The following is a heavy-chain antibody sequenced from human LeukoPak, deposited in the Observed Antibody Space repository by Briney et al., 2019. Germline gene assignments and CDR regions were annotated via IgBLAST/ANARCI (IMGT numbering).Heavy chain of an antibody. CDR1: SASISSSGHY. CDR2: LSYSGST. CDR3: ARHYGP. D-gene: IGHD3-10*01. J-gene: IGHJ5*02. V-gene: IGHV4-39*01. Sequence: PSETLSLTCTVSSASISSSGHYWAWIRQPPGGGLDYIGTLSYSGSTYYNPSLKSRVTISVDTSKNQFSLKLNSVTAADTAVYYCARHYGPWGQGTLVTVSS.